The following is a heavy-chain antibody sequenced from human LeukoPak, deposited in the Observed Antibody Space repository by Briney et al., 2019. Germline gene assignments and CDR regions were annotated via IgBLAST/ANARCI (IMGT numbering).Heavy chain of an antibody. CDR1: GGSISIYY. J-gene: IGHJ6*02. V-gene: IGHV4-59*01. CDR2: IYYSGST. CDR3: ARSGIAARLSEYYYYGMDV. Sequence: PSETLSLTCTVSGGSISIYYWGWIRQPPGKGLEWIGYIYYSGSTNYNPSLKSRVTISVDTSKNQFSLKLSSVTAADTAVYYCARSGIAARLSEYYYYGMDVWGQGTTVTVSS. D-gene: IGHD6-6*01.